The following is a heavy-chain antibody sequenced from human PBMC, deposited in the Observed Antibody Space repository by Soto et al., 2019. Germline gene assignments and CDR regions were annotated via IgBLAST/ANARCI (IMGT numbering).Heavy chain of an antibody. CDR1: GFTFSSYS. J-gene: IGHJ4*02. Sequence: EVQLVESGGGLVQPGGSLRLSCAASGFTFSSYSMNWVRQAPGKGLEWVSYISSSSSTIYYADSVKGRFTISRDNAKSSLYLQMNSLRAEDTAVYYCATAHRGYQLLAPGIPDYWGQGTLVTVSS. CDR2: ISSSSSTI. CDR3: ATAHRGYQLLAPGIPDY. V-gene: IGHV3-48*01. D-gene: IGHD2-2*01.